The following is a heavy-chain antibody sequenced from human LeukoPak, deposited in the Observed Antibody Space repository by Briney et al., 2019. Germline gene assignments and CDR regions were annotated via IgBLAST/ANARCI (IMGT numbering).Heavy chain of an antibody. CDR2: ISGSGGST. Sequence: GRSLRLSCAASGFTFSSYAMSWVRQAPGKGLEWVSAISGSGGSTYYADSVKGRFTISRDNSKNTLYLQMNSLRAEDTAVYYCAKKNSAGLWSAFDYWGQGTLVTVSS. CDR3: AKKNSAGLWSAFDY. V-gene: IGHV3-23*01. D-gene: IGHD5-18*01. J-gene: IGHJ4*02. CDR1: GFTFSSYA.